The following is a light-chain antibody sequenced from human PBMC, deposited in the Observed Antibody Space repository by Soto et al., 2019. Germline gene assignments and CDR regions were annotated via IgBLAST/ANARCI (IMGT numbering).Light chain of an antibody. CDR3: QQDNSYPYT. Sequence: DIQMTQSPSTLSASVGDRVTITCRASQSISSWLAWYQQKPGKAPKLLIYKASSLESGVPSRFSGSGSGTEFTLTISSLQPDDVATYYCQQDNSYPYTFGQGTKLESK. CDR1: QSISSW. V-gene: IGKV1-5*03. CDR2: KAS. J-gene: IGKJ2*01.